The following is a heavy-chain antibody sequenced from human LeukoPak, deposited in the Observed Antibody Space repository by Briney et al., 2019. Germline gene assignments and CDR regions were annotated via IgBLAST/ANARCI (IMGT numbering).Heavy chain of an antibody. CDR1: GFTFRSYR. V-gene: IGHV3-74*01. CDR3: VKDSSSGSYFDY. CDR2: IKNDGRST. J-gene: IGHJ4*02. Sequence: GGSLRLSCEASGFTFRSYRMHWVRQAPGKGLVWVSRIKNDGRSTNSADSVKGRFTISRDNSRNTLHLQMSSLRVEDTAVYYCVKDSSSGSYFDYWGQGTLVTVSS. D-gene: IGHD3-10*01.